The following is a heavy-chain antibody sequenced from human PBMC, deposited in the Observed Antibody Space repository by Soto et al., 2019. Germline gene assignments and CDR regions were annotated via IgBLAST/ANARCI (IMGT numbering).Heavy chain of an antibody. Sequence: SETLSLTCTVSGGSISSSSYYWGWIRQPPGKGLEWIGNIYYSATTNYNPSLKSRVTISVDTSKNQFSLKLSSVTAADTAVYYCARLRGYSYGSIDSWGQGTLVTVSS. D-gene: IGHD5-18*01. J-gene: IGHJ4*02. V-gene: IGHV4-61*05. CDR2: IYYSATT. CDR1: GGSISSSSYY. CDR3: ARLRGYSYGSIDS.